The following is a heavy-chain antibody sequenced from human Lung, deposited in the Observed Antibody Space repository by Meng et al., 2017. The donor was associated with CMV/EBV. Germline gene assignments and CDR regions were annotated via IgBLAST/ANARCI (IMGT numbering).Heavy chain of an antibody. V-gene: IGHV4-4*02. CDR2: IPHRGSS. CDR1: GDSITNHNC. CDR3: LRRSGSSV. J-gene: IGHJ1*01. D-gene: IGHD3-10*01. Sequence: QVPLRGAGPSRGKPSETRSLTCAASGDSITNHNCWAWVRQPPGKWLEWIGEIPHRGSSAYNPSLKSRVSMSIDKSKNQFSLKLTSVTAADTAVYHCLRRSGSSVWGQGTLVTVSS.